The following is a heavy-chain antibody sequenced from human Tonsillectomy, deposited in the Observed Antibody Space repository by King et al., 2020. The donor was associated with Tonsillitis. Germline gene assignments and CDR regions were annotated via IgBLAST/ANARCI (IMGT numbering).Heavy chain of an antibody. V-gene: IGHV3-23*04. Sequence: VQLVESGGGLVQPGWSLRLSCAASGFTFSSYAMSWVRQAPGKGLEWVSGISGSGGSTYYADSVKGRFTISRDNSKNTLYLQLNSLRAEDTAVYYCAKDAYADYGNYYYYGMDVWGQGTTVTVSS. CDR1: GFTFSSYA. CDR2: ISGSGGST. CDR3: AKDAYADYGNYYYYGMDV. D-gene: IGHD4-17*01. J-gene: IGHJ6*02.